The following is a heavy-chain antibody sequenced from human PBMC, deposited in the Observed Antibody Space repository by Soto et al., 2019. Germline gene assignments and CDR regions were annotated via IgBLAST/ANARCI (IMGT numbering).Heavy chain of an antibody. CDR1: GFTFSSYA. CDR2: ISGSGGST. CDR3: ANLEYSSSPFDY. Sequence: EVQLLESGGGLVQPGGSLRLSCAASGFTFSSYAMSWVRQAPGKGLEWVSAISGSGGSTYYADSVKGRFTISRDNSMNTLYLQMNSLRAEDTAVYYCANLEYSSSPFDYWGQGTLVTVSS. D-gene: IGHD6-6*01. J-gene: IGHJ4*02. V-gene: IGHV3-23*01.